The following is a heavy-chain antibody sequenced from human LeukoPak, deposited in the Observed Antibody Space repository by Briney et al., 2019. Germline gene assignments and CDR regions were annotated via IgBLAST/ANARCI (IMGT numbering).Heavy chain of an antibody. V-gene: IGHV4-39*07. D-gene: IGHD3-16*02. CDR3: ARATIDYDYVWGSYRLGYYFDY. CDR1: GGSISSSSYY. Sequence: SETLSLTCTVSGGSISSSSYYWGWIGQPPGKGLEWIGSIYCSGSTYYNPSLKSRVAISVDTSKNQFSLKLSSVTAADTAVYYCARATIDYDYVWGSYRLGYYFDYWGQGTLVTVSS. J-gene: IGHJ4*02. CDR2: IYCSGST.